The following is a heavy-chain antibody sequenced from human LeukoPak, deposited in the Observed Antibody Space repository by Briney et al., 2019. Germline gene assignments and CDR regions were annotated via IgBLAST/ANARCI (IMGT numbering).Heavy chain of an antibody. CDR3: AKEVPEGGNWNDYFDY. CDR2: INGDGSST. D-gene: IGHD1-1*01. CDR1: GFTFNSYY. V-gene: IGHV3-74*01. Sequence: GGSLRLSCGASGFTFNSYYMHWVRQTPGKGLVWVSRINGDGSSTSYADSVKGRFTISRDNAKSTLYLQMNSLRAEDTAVYYCAKEVPEGGNWNDYFDYWGQGTLVTVSS. J-gene: IGHJ4*02.